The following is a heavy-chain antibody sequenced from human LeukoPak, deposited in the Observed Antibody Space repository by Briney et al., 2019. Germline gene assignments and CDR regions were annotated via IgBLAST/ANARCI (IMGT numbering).Heavy chain of an antibody. V-gene: IGHV1-2*02. CDR1: GYTFTSYY. CDR2: INPNSGGT. Sequence: GASVKVSCKASGYTFTSYYMHWVRQAPGQGLEWMGWINPNSGGTNYAQKFQGRVTMTRDTSISTAYMELSRLRSDDTAVYYCARDIVVVPAAMVFKGFDYWGQGTLVTVSS. D-gene: IGHD2-2*01. CDR3: ARDIVVVPAAMVFKGFDY. J-gene: IGHJ4*02.